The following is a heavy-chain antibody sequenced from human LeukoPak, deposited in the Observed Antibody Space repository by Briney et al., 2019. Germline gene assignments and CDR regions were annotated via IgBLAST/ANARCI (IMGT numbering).Heavy chain of an antibody. CDR3: MMYYYGSGSYSNFDY. CDR2: IIPIFGTA. CDR1: GGTFSSYA. Sequence: SVKVSCKASGGTFSSYAISWVRQAPGQGLEWMGGIIPIFGTANYAQKFQGRVTITTDEPTSTAYMELSSLRSEDTAVYYCMMYYYGSGSYSNFDYWGQGTLVTVSS. V-gene: IGHV1-69*05. D-gene: IGHD3-10*01. J-gene: IGHJ4*02.